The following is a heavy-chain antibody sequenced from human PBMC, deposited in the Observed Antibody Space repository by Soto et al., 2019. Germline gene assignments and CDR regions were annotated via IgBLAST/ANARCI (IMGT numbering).Heavy chain of an antibody. CDR2: IHSDGSTT. Sequence: EVQLVESEGGLVQRGGSLRLSCAASGFTFNYYWMHWVRQAPGQGLVWVSHIHSDGSTTTYADSVKGRFTISRDNAKNTLYLQMKGLRAEDTAEYYCVRGDKGGFDLWGQGTTVTVSS. J-gene: IGHJ3*01. V-gene: IGHV3-74*01. CDR3: VRGDKGGFDL. CDR1: GFTFNYYW. D-gene: IGHD2-21*02.